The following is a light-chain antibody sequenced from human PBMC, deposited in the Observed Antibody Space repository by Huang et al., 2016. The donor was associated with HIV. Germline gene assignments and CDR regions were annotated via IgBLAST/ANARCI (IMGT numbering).Light chain of an antibody. CDR1: QSISNH. Sequence: DIQMTQSPSSLSASVRDRVTITCRASQSISNHLNWYQQKSGEAPKLLIDAAARLQSGVPSRCSGSGSGTDVTLTISSLQPEDFATYYCQQTYSTPALTFGGGTKVEIK. CDR3: QQTYSTPALT. J-gene: IGKJ4*01. CDR2: AAA. V-gene: IGKV1-39*01.